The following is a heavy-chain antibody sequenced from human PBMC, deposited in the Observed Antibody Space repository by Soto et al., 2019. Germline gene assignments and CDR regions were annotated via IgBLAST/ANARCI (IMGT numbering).Heavy chain of an antibody. V-gene: IGHV3-7*01. Sequence: EVQMVVSGGGLVQPGGSLRLSCAASGFTFSVYRMSWVRQAPGKGLEWVAKIDQDGSERDYVGSVKGRFTVSRDNAKNSLFLQMNSLGVDGTAVYYCASDWDMWGQGTLVTVSS. CDR3: ASDWDM. D-gene: IGHD2-15*01. CDR1: GFTFSVYR. J-gene: IGHJ4*02. CDR2: IDQDGSER.